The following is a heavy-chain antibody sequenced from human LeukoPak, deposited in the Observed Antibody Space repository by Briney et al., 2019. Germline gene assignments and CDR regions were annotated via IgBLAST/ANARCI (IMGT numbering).Heavy chain of an antibody. J-gene: IGHJ4*02. CDR1: GGSISSYY. V-gene: IGHV4-59*01. CDR2: IYYSGST. CDR3: ARVRELLRVSETYYFDY. Sequence: SETLSLTGTVSGGSISSYYWSWIRQPPGKGLEWIGYIYYSGSTNYNPSLKSRVTISVDTSKNQFPLKLSSVTAADPAVYYCARVRELLRVSETYYFDYWGQGTLVTVSS. D-gene: IGHD1-26*01.